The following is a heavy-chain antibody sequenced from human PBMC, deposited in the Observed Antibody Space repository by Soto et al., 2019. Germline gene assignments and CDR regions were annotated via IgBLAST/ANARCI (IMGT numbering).Heavy chain of an antibody. J-gene: IGHJ4*02. D-gene: IGHD6-6*01. CDR1: AGTFSSYA. V-gene: IGHV1-69*13. Sequence: SVKVSCKASAGTFSSYAISWVRQAPGPGLEWMGGIIPIFGTANYAQKFQGRVTITADESTSTAYMELSSLRSEDTAVYYCSGMVYSSSPLPFDYWGQGTLVTVSS. CDR3: SGMVYSSSPLPFDY. CDR2: IIPIFGTA.